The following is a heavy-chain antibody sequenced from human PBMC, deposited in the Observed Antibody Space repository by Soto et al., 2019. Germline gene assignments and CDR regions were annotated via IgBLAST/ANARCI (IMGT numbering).Heavy chain of an antibody. V-gene: IGHV1-18*01. D-gene: IGHD2-8*01. J-gene: IGHJ6*02. Sequence: QVQLVQSGAEMKKPGASVKVSCKASGYTFTSYGISWVRQAPGQGLEWMGWISAYNGNTNYAQKLQGRVTMTTDTSPSTAYMELRSLRSDYTAVYFCARGGKYFTNGVCSFYGMGDWGQGTTVTVSS. CDR1: GYTFTSYG. CDR2: ISAYNGNT. CDR3: ARGGKYFTNGVCSFYGMGD.